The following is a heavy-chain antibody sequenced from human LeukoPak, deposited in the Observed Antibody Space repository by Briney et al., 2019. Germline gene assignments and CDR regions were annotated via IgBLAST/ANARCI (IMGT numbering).Heavy chain of an antibody. J-gene: IGHJ4*02. D-gene: IGHD3-22*01. CDR2: ISAYNGNT. Sequence: ASVKVSCKASGYTFTSYGIGWVRQPPGQGLEWMGWISAYNGNTNYAQKLQGRVTMTTDTSTSTVYLELRSLRSDDTAVYYCARGSPPRRNYDSRGYYSYYFDYWGQGTLVSVSS. CDR1: GYTFTSYG. CDR3: ARGSPPRRNYDSRGYYSYYFDY. V-gene: IGHV1-18*01.